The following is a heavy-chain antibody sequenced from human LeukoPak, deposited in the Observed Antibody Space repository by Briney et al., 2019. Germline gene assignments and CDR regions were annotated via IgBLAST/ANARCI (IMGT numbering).Heavy chain of an antibody. D-gene: IGHD7-27*01. J-gene: IGHJ4*02. V-gene: IGHV3-23*01. CDR2: ISGSGGST. CDR3: ARDHWDFDY. Sequence: GGSLRLSCAASGFTFSKYAITWIRQAPGKGLEWVSEISGSGGSTYYGDSVKGRFTISRDNSKNTLYLQMNSLRAGDTAVYYCARDHWDFDYLGQGTLVTVSS. CDR1: GFTFSKYA.